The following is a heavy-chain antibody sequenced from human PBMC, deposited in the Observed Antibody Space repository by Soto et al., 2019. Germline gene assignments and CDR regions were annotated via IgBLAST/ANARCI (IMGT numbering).Heavy chain of an antibody. CDR3: ARDQLEQGLPYFDY. CDR2: IKQDGSEK. D-gene: IGHD1-1*01. CDR1: GFTFSSYW. J-gene: IGHJ4*02. V-gene: IGHV3-7*01. Sequence: EVQLVESGGGLVQPGGSLRLSCAASGFTFSSYWMSWVRQAPGKGLEWVANIKQDGSEKYYVDSVKGRFTISRDNAKNSLYLQMNSLRAEDTAVYYCARDQLEQGLPYFDYWGQGTLVTVSS.